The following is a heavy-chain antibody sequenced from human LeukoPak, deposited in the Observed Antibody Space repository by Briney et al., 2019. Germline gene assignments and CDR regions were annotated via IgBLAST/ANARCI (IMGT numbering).Heavy chain of an antibody. D-gene: IGHD6-13*01. V-gene: IGHV1-2*02. Sequence: ASVKVSCKASGYTFTGHYMLWVRQAPGQGLEWMGWINPDSGGTDYAQKFQGRVTMTRDTSITTAYMELSRLTSDDTAVYFCARDPRIKAAGDDNWFDPWGQGTLVSVSS. CDR1: GYTFTGHY. CDR2: INPDSGGT. J-gene: IGHJ5*02. CDR3: ARDPRIKAAGDDNWFDP.